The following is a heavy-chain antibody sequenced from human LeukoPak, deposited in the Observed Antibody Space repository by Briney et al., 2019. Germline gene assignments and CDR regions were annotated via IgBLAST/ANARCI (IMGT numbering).Heavy chain of an antibody. V-gene: IGHV3-21*01. CDR3: ARVGYCSSTSCYTAGSPAFDY. Sequence: GGSLRLSCAASGFTFSSYSMNWVRQAPGKGLEWVSSISSSSSYIYYADSVKGRFTISRDNAKNSLYLQMNSLRAEDTAVYYCARVGYCSSTSCYTAGSPAFDYWGQGTLVTVSS. D-gene: IGHD2-2*02. CDR2: ISSSSSYI. CDR1: GFTFSSYS. J-gene: IGHJ4*02.